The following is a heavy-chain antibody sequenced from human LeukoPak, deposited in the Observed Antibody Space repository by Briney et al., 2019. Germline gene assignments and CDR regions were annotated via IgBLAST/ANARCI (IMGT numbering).Heavy chain of an antibody. D-gene: IGHD3-3*01. CDR3: AREGKIPIFGVVISEMDV. J-gene: IGHJ6*04. Sequence: ASVKVSCKASGYTFTSYGISWVRQAPGQGLEWMGWISAYNGNTNYAQKLQGRVTMTTDTSTSTAYMELRSLRSDDTAVYYCAREGKIPIFGVVISEMDVWGKGTTVTVSS. CDR1: GYTFTSYG. V-gene: IGHV1-18*01. CDR2: ISAYNGNT.